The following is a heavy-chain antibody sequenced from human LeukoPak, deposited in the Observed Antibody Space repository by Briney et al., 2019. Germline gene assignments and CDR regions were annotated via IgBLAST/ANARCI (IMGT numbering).Heavy chain of an antibody. CDR3: ARFSSNWYSSFDY. V-gene: IGHV1-46*01. Sequence: ASVPVSCMASGYTFTNYYMHWVRQAPAPGLEWMGIINPSGASTGYAQKFQGRVTMTWDTSTGTVYMELSSLRSEETAVYYCARFSSNWYSSFDYWGEGTLVTVSS. CDR2: INPSGAST. J-gene: IGHJ4*02. D-gene: IGHD6-13*01. CDR1: GYTFTNYY.